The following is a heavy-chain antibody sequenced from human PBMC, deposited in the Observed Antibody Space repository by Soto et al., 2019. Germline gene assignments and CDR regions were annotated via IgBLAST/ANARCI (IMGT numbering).Heavy chain of an antibody. J-gene: IGHJ6*02. V-gene: IGHV1-69*13. CDR1: GGAFSSYA. CDR2: IIPIFGTA. D-gene: IGHD3-3*01. Sequence: GASVKVSCKASGGAFSSYAISWVRQAPGQGLEWMGGIIPIFGTANYAQKFQGRVTITADESTSTAYMELSSLRSEDTAVYYCARFDDFWSGYSPGTSGMDVWGQGTTVTVSS. CDR3: ARFDDFWSGYSPGTSGMDV.